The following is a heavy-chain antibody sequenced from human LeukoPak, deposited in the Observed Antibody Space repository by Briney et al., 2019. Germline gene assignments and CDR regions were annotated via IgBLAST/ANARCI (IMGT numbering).Heavy chain of an antibody. D-gene: IGHD1-1*01. CDR3: ARNVELSDSYDS. CDR1: GGSISSYY. CDR2: IHTSGST. J-gene: IGHJ4*02. Sequence: SETLSLTCTVSGGSISSYYCTWIRQSAGKGLEWIGRIHTSGSTRYNPSLNSRVTMSVDTSNKQFSLRLTSVTAADTAVYYCARNVELSDSYDSWGQGTLVTVSS. V-gene: IGHV4-4*07.